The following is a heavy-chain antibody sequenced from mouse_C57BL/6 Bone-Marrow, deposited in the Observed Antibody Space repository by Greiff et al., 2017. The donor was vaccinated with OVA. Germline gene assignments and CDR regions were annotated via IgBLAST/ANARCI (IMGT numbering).Heavy chain of an antibody. V-gene: IGHV8-8*01. D-gene: IGHD1-1*01. CDR2: IWWDDDK. Sequence: QVTLKGCGPGILQPSQTLSLTCSFSGFSLSTFGMGVGWIRQPSGKGLEWLAHIWWDDDKYYNPALKSRLTISKDTSKNQVFLKIANVDTADTATYYCARIHYYGSPAWFAYWGQGTLVTVSA. CDR3: ARIHYYGSPAWFAY. CDR1: GFSLSTFGMG. J-gene: IGHJ3*01.